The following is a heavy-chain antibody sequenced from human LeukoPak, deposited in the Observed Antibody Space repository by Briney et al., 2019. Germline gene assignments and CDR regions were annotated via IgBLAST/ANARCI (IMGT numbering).Heavy chain of an antibody. CDR3: ARAPVYCSSTSCVYYFDY. Sequence: ASVKVSCKASAYTFTSYGISWVRQAPGQGLEWMGWISPYNGNTNYAQKLQGRVTMTTDTSTSTAYMELRSLRSDDTAVYYCARAPVYCSSTSCVYYFDYWGQGTLVTVSS. CDR2: ISPYNGNT. J-gene: IGHJ4*02. CDR1: AYTFTSYG. D-gene: IGHD2-2*01. V-gene: IGHV1-18*01.